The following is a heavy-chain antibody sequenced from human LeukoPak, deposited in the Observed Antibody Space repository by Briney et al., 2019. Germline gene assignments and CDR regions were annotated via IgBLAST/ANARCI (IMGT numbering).Heavy chain of an antibody. CDR2: IYYSGST. CDR1: GGSISSGGYY. D-gene: IGHD3-3*01. J-gene: IGHJ5*02. V-gene: IGHV4-31*03. CDR3: AGTLITIFGVVDSP. Sequence: SETLSFTCTVSGGSISSGGYYWSWIRQHPGKGLEWIGYIYYSGSTYYNPSLKSRVTISVDTSKNQFSLKLSSVTAADTAVYYCAGTLITIFGVVDSPWGQGTLVTVSS.